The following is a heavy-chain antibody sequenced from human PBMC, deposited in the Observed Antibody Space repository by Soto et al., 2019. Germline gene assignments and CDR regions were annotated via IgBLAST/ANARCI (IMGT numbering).Heavy chain of an antibody. CDR1: GGTFSSYA. J-gene: IGHJ6*02. D-gene: IGHD5-18*01. Sequence: SVKVSCKASGGTFSSYAISWGRQAPGQGLEWMGGIIPIFGTANYAQKFQGRVTITADESTSTAYMELSSLRSEDTAVYYCAGFLRGYSYDYYGMDVWGQGTTGTVS. CDR3: AGFLRGYSYDYYGMDV. CDR2: IIPIFGTA. V-gene: IGHV1-69*13.